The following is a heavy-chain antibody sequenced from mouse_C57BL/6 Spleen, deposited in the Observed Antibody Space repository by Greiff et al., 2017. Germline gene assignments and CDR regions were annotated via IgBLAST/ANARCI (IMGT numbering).Heavy chain of an antibody. J-gene: IGHJ3*01. CDR3: ATTAQAPFAY. Sequence: QVQLQHSGPELVKPGASVKISCKASGYAFSSSWMNWVKQRPGKGLEWIGRIYPGDGDTNYNGKFKGKATLTADKSSSTAYMQLSSLTSEDSAVYFCATTAQAPFAYWGQGTLVTVSA. V-gene: IGHV1-82*01. CDR1: GYAFSSSW. CDR2: IYPGDGDT. D-gene: IGHD3-2*02.